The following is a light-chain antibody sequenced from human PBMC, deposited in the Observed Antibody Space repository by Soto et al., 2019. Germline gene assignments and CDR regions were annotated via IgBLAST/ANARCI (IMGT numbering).Light chain of an antibody. CDR2: AAS. V-gene: IGKV1-39*01. Sequence: IQMTQSPSSLSASIGDRVTITCRASQSISTYLNWYHQKPGKAPALLIYAASSLKSGVPSRFTGRGYGTHFTLTIPALQPAAFATYSCKKNYSIPITFGQGTRLELK. CDR3: KKNYSIPIT. CDR1: QSISTY. J-gene: IGKJ5*01.